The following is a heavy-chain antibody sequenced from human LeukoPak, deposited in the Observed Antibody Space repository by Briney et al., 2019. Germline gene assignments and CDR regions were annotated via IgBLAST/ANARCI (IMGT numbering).Heavy chain of an antibody. J-gene: IGHJ6*02. CDR1: GFTFSDYY. V-gene: IGHV3-11*05. D-gene: IGHD6-13*01. Sequence: GGSLRLSCAASGFTFSDYYMSWIRQAPGKGLEWVSYISSSSSYTNYADSVKGRFTISRDNAKNSLYLQMNSLRAEDTAVYYCARDWGSYSRRWFRGYYYYGMDVWGQGTTVTVSS. CDR3: ARDWGSYSRRWFRGYYYYGMDV. CDR2: ISSSSSYT.